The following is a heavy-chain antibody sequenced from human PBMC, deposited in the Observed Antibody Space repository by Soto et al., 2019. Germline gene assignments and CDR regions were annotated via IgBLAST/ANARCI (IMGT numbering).Heavy chain of an antibody. Sequence: SETLSLTCAVSGGSISSGGYSWSWIRQPPGKGLEWIGYINYSGRTYYKPSLKSRVSISLDTSKNQFSLRLTSVTAADTAVYFCARFSTLGKDYGVDGWGQGTTVTVSS. J-gene: IGHJ6*02. CDR3: ARFSTLGKDYGVDG. D-gene: IGHD2-2*01. CDR2: INYSGRT. CDR1: GGSISSGGYS. V-gene: IGHV4-30-2*05.